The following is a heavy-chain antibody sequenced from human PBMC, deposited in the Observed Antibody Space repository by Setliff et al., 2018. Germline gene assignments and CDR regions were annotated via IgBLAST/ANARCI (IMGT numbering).Heavy chain of an antibody. V-gene: IGHV1-69*05. Sequence: SVKVSCKASGGTFSSYAISWVRQAPGQGLEWMGGIIPIFGTANYAQKFQGRVTITTDESTSTAYTELSSLRSEDTAVYYCARTTTPSWIQLWFDYWGQGTLVTVSS. CDR1: GGTFSSYA. J-gene: IGHJ4*02. D-gene: IGHD5-18*01. CDR3: ARTTTPSWIQLWFDY. CDR2: IIPIFGTA.